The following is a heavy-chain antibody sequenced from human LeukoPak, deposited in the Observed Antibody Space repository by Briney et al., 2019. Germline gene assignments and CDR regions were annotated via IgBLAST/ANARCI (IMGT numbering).Heavy chain of an antibody. CDR1: GYSFSTYW. J-gene: IGHJ4*02. CDR3: ARASRDGYNQNFDH. Sequence: GESLKISCKGLGYSFSTYWNAWVRQRLGKGLEWMGIIYPGGSETRYDPSFQGQVTISADTSTSTAYLQWSSLRASDTVMYYCARASRDGYNQNFDHWGQGTQVTVSS. V-gene: IGHV5-51*01. D-gene: IGHD5-24*01. CDR2: IYPGGSET.